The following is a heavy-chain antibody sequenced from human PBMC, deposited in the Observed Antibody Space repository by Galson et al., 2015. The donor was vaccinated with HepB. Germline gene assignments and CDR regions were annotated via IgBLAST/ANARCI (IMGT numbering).Heavy chain of an antibody. Sequence: SLRLSCAASGFTFSRYAMTWVRQAPGKGLEWVSRITDSGGNTEYADSVKGRFTISRDNSKNTLYLHMNSPRAADTAIYYCVKDHIALAGSRGRGPDPWGHGTLVTVSS. J-gene: IGHJ5*02. V-gene: IGHV3-23*01. CDR1: GFTFSRYA. D-gene: IGHD6-19*01. CDR3: VKDHIALAGSRGRGPDP. CDR2: ITDSGGNT.